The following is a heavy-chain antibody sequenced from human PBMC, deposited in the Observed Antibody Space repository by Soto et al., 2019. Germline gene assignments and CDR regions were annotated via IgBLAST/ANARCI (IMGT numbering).Heavy chain of an antibody. V-gene: IGHV1-69*13. CDR2: IIPIFGTA. J-gene: IGHJ6*02. Sequence: SVKVSCKASGGTFSSYAISWVRQAPGQGXEWMGGIIPIFGTANYAQKFQGRVTITADESTSTAYMELSSLRSEDTAVYYCARVEADTAMVTYYYYGMDVWGQGPTVTVSS. CDR1: GGTFSSYA. CDR3: ARVEADTAMVTYYYYGMDV. D-gene: IGHD5-18*01.